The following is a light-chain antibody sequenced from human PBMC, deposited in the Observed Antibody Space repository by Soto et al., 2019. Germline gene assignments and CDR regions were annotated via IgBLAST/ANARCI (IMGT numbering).Light chain of an antibody. CDR3: ATWDSALSAGV. CDR2: DNN. CDR1: SSNIGDNS. Sequence: QSVLTQPPSMSAAPGQMVAISCSGTSSNIGDNSVSWYQHFPGTAPKVLIYDNNRRPSGIPDRFSGSKSGTSATLTIIGLQTGDEADYYCATWDSALSAGVFGGGTNSPS. J-gene: IGLJ3*02. V-gene: IGLV1-51*01.